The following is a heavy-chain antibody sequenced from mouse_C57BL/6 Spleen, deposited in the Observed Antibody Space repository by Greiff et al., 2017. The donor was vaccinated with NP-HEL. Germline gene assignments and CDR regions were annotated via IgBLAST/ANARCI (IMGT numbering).Heavy chain of an antibody. Sequence: QVQLQQSGPELVKPGASVKISCKASGYAFSGSWMNWVKQRPGKGLEWIGRIYPGDGGTNYNGKFKGKATLTADKSSSTAYMQLRSLTSEDSAVYYCARSTGFDYWGQGTTLTVSS. D-gene: IGHD4-1*02. CDR1: GYAFSGSW. V-gene: IGHV1-82*01. J-gene: IGHJ2*01. CDR3: ARSTGFDY. CDR2: IYPGDGGT.